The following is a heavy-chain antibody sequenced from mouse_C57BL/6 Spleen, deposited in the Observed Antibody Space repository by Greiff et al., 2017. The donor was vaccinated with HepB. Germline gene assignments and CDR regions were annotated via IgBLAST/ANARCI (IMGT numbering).Heavy chain of an antibody. J-gene: IGHJ2*01. CDR2: IDPSDSYT. Sequence: QVQLKQPGAELVMPGASVKLSCKASGYTFTSYWMHWVKQRPGQGLEWIGEIDPSDSYTNYNQKFKGKSTLTVDKSSSTAYMQLSSLTSEDSAVYYCARYQLGRYFDYWGQGTTLTVSS. V-gene: IGHV1-69*01. D-gene: IGHD4-1*02. CDR1: GYTFTSYW. CDR3: ARYQLGRYFDY.